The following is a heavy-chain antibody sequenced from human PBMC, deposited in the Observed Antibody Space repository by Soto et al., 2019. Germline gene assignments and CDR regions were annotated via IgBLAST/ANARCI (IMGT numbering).Heavy chain of an antibody. CDR3: ARDLPGASFDP. Sequence: QVQLVQSGAEEKKPGASVKVSCKASGYTFTSYAMHWVRQAPGQRLEWMGWINAGNGNTKYSQEFQGRVTITRDTSASTADMELSSLRSEDTAVYYWARDLPGASFDPWGQGTLVTVSS. V-gene: IGHV1-3*05. CDR1: GYTFTSYA. D-gene: IGHD3-10*01. CDR2: INAGNGNT. J-gene: IGHJ5*02.